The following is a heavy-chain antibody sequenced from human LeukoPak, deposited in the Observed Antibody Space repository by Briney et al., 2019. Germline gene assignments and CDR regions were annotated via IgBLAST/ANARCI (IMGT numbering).Heavy chain of an antibody. D-gene: IGHD6-6*01. CDR3: VRARGSIPSSSFDY. J-gene: IGHJ4*02. CDR2: ISSGSSYT. Sequence: GGSLRLSCAASGFTFSDYYMTCIRQAPGKGLEWVSYISSGSSYTDYADSVKGRFTISRDNAKNSLDLQMNILRAEDTALYYCVRARGSIPSSSFDYWGQGALVTVSS. V-gene: IGHV3-11*06. CDR1: GFTFSDYY.